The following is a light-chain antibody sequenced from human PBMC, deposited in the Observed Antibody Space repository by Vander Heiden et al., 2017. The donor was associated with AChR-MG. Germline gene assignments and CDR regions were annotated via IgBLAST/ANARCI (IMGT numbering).Light chain of an antibody. CDR3: QQYNNWPPYT. V-gene: IGKV3-15*01. Sequence: EIVMTQSPATLSVSPGERATLSCRASQSVGTNLAWYQQKPGQAPRLLIYGASTRATGIPARFSGSGYGTEFTLTISSLQSEDFAVYYCQQYNNWPPYTFGQGTKLEIK. J-gene: IGKJ2*01. CDR2: GAS. CDR1: QSVGTN.